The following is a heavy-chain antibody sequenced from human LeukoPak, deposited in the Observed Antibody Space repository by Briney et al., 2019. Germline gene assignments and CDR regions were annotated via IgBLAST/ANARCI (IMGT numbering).Heavy chain of an antibody. CDR1: GYTFTSYG. CDR2: ISAYNGNT. J-gene: IGHJ4*02. V-gene: IGHV1-18*01. Sequence: ASVKVSCKASGYTFTSYGISWVRQAPGQGLEWMGWISAYNGNTNYAQKVQGRVTMTTDTSTSTAYMELRSVRSDDTAVYYCARDGGWWTPDYYFDYWGQGTLVTVSS. D-gene: IGHD2-15*01. CDR3: ARDGGWWTPDYYFDY.